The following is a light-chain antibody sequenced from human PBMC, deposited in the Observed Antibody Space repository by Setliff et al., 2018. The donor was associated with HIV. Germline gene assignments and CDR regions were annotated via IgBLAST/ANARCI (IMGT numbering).Light chain of an antibody. V-gene: IGKV1-9*01. CDR2: GAF. CDR1: QGIGSS. CDR3: QQLNSYPIT. Sequence: DIQLTQSPSLLSASVGDTVTITCRASQGIGSSLAWYQQKPGEAPNLLIFGAFSLESGVSSRFSGSGSGTEFTLTINSLQPEDFSTYYCQQLNSYPITFGQGTRLEIK. J-gene: IGKJ5*01.